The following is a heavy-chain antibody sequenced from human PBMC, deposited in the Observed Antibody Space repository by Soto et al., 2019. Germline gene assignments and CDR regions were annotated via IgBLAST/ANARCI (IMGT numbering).Heavy chain of an antibody. D-gene: IGHD3-9*01. J-gene: IGHJ4*02. CDR3: ARAPKPYDILTGLQLN. CDR1: GYSFTSYW. Sequence: PGESLKISCKGSGYSFTSYWISWVRQMPGKGLEWMGRIDPSDSYTNYSPSFQGNVTISADKSISTAYLQWSSLKASDTAMYYCARAPKPYDILTGLQLNWGQGTLVTVSS. CDR2: IDPSDSYT. V-gene: IGHV5-10-1*01.